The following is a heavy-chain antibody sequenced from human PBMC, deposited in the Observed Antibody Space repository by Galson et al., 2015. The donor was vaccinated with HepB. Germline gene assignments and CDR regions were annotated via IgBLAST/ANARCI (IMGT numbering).Heavy chain of an antibody. J-gene: IGHJ4*02. V-gene: IGHV3-7*03. D-gene: IGHD2-2*03. CDR3: ARMDIVVVPAAKRMGY. CDR2: IKQDGSEK. Sequence: SLRLSCAASGFRFNTFWMSWVRQAPGKGLEWVANIKQDGSEKYYVDSVKGRFTISRDNAKNSLYLQMNSLRAEDTAVYYCARMDIVVVPAAKRMGYWGQGTLVTVSS. CDR1: GFRFNTFW.